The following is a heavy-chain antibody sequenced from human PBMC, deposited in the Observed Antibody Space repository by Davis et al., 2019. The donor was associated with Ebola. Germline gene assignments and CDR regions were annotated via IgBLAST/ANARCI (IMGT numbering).Heavy chain of an antibody. Sequence: ASVKVSCKASGYTFTNYYVHWVRQAHGQGLEWMGIINPGGGGTSYAQRLQGRVTMTRDTSTSTVYMELRSLSSEDTAVYYCARDPKLDGMDVWGKGTTVTVSS. CDR1: GYTFTNYY. V-gene: IGHV1-46*04. CDR3: ARDPKLDGMDV. D-gene: IGHD6-13*01. CDR2: INPGGGGT. J-gene: IGHJ6*04.